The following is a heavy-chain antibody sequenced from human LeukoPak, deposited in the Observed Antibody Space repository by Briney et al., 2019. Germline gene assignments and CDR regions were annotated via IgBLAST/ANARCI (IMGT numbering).Heavy chain of an antibody. CDR3: ARSGSGSSRNYFDY. V-gene: IGHV3-48*03. Sequence: GGSLRLSCAASGFTFSSYEMNWVRQAPGKGLEWASYISSSGSTIYYADSVKGRFTISRDNAKNSLYLQMNSLRAEDTAVYYCARSGSGSSRNYFDYWGQGTLVTVSS. CDR2: ISSSGSTI. J-gene: IGHJ4*02. CDR1: GFTFSSYE. D-gene: IGHD3-10*01.